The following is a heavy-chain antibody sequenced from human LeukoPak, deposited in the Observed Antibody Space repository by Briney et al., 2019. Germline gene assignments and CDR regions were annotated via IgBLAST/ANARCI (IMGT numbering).Heavy chain of an antibody. V-gene: IGHV3-20*04. Sequence: GGPLRLSCAAPGFTFDDYGMSWVRQAPGKGLEWVSGINWNGGSTGYADSVKGRFTISRDNAKNSLHLQMNSLRAEDTALYYCAGDEGAYGYNNWGQGTLVTVSS. CDR1: GFTFDDYG. D-gene: IGHD5-24*01. CDR2: INWNGGST. J-gene: IGHJ4*02. CDR3: AGDEGAYGYNN.